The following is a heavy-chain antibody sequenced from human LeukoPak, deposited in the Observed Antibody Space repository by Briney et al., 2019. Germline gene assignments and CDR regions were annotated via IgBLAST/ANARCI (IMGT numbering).Heavy chain of an antibody. CDR1: GYTFTSYD. Sequence: ASVKVSCKASGYTFTSYDINWVRQATGQGLEWMGWMNPNSGNTGYAQKFQGRVTITRNTSISTAYMELSSLRSEDTAVYYCARVAYGSGSYPDYWGQGTLVTVSS. CDR3: ARVAYGSGSYPDY. V-gene: IGHV1-8*03. CDR2: MNPNSGNT. D-gene: IGHD3-10*01. J-gene: IGHJ4*02.